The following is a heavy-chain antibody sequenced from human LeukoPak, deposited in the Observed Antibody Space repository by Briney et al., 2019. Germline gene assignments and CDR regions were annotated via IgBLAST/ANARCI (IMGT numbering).Heavy chain of an antibody. CDR1: GFTFSNYW. CDR3: ASLGPYWYFDL. D-gene: IGHD3-10*01. V-gene: IGHV3-7*01. J-gene: IGHJ2*01. CDR2: IKQDGSEK. Sequence: GGSLRLSCAASGFTFSNYWMSWVRQAPGKGLEWVANIKQDGSEKYYVDSVKGRFTISRDNAKNSLYLQMNSLRAEDTAVYYCASLGPYWYFDLWGCGTLVTVSS.